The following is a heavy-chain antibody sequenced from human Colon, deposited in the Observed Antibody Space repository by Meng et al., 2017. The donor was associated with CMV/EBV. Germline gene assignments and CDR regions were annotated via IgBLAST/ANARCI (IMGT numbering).Heavy chain of an antibody. D-gene: IGHD4-23*01. CDR1: GFTFGDYY. CDR2: ISDTGHTL. J-gene: IGHJ6*02. V-gene: IGHV3-11*01. Sequence: GESLKISCAASGFTFGDYYVSWIRQAPGKGLGWVSYISDTGHTLYYADSVQGRFTVSRDNAKSSLYLEMQSLRVEDTAVYYCARVGGNSDMDVWGQGTTVTVSS. CDR3: ARVGGNSDMDV.